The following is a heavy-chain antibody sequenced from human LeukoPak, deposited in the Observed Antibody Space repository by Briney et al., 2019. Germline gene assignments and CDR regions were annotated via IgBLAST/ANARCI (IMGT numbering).Heavy chain of an antibody. V-gene: IGHV4-38-2*02. J-gene: IGHJ4*02. CDR3: ARGSMTTYALYYFDY. CDR1: GYSISSGYD. Sequence: SETLSLTCTVSGYSISSGYDWGWIRQPPGEGLEWIGSIYHSGSTYYNPSLKSRDTISVDTSKNQFSLKLSSVTAADTAVYYCARGSMTTYALYYFDYWGQGTLVTVSS. D-gene: IGHD2/OR15-2a*01. CDR2: IYHSGST.